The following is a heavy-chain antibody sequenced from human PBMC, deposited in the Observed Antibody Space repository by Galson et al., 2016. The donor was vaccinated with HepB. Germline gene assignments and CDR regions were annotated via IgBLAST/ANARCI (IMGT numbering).Heavy chain of an antibody. CDR1: GFTSSTYA. D-gene: IGHD3-9*01. CDR3: ATNGPQLYFHWLNSFDY. V-gene: IGHV3-23*01. Sequence: SLRLSCAASGFTSSTYAMSWVRQAPGKGLEWVSAISATGSSTYYADSVKGRFTISKANSKNTLYLQMNGLRTEDTAIYYCATNGPQLYFHWLNSFDYWGQGTLVTVSS. CDR2: ISATGSST. J-gene: IGHJ4*02.